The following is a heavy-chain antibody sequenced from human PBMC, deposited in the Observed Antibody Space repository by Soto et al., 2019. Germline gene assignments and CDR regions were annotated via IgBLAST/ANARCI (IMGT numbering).Heavy chain of an antibody. Sequence: XGCLRLSCAASGFTFSSYSMGWVRQAPGKGLDWVSAISVSGGSTYYADSVKGRFTISRDNSKNTLYLQMNSLRAEDTAVYYCAKANGVYDILTGYYTLDDWGQGTLVTVSS. CDR2: ISVSGGST. CDR3: AKANGVYDILTGYYTLDD. D-gene: IGHD3-9*01. CDR1: GFTFSSYS. V-gene: IGHV3-23*01. J-gene: IGHJ4*02.